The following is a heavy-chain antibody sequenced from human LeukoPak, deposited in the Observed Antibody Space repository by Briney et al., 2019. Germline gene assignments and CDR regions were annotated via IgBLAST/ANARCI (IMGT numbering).Heavy chain of an antibody. Sequence: RASVTVSCKASGYTFTSYYMHWVRQAPGQGLEWMGLINPSGGSTSYAQKFQGRVTMTRDTSTSTVYMELSSLRSEDTAVYYCARGGTAMAPADYWYFDLWGRGTLVTVSS. D-gene: IGHD5-18*01. CDR2: INPSGGST. CDR1: GYTFTSYY. V-gene: IGHV1-46*01. CDR3: ARGGTAMAPADYWYFDL. J-gene: IGHJ2*01.